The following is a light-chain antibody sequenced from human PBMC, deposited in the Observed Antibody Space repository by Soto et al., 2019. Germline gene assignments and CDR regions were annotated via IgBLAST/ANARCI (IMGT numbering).Light chain of an antibody. V-gene: IGKV1-12*01. CDR1: QGIGSW. CDR2: TAS. Sequence: DIPMTQSPSSVSASVGDRVTITCRASQGIGSWLAWYQQKPGKAPRLLIYTASRLQSGVPSRFSGSGSGTDFTLTISSLQTEDFATYYCQQATSFPLTFGGGTKVEIK. J-gene: IGKJ4*01. CDR3: QQATSFPLT.